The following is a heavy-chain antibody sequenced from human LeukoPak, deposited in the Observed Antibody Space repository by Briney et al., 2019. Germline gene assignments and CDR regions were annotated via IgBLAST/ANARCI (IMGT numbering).Heavy chain of an antibody. CDR1: GFTFSSYA. CDR3: AKARAGEKTGSSPYYYYGIDV. V-gene: IGHV3-23*01. CDR2: ITSGGNT. J-gene: IGHJ6*02. D-gene: IGHD1-26*01. Sequence: PGGSLRLSCAASGFTFSSYAVSWVRQAPGKGLEWVSAITSGGNTYYADSVEGRFTISRDNSKNTLYLQMNSLRAEDTAVYYCAKARAGEKTGSSPYYYYGIDVWGQGTTVTVSS.